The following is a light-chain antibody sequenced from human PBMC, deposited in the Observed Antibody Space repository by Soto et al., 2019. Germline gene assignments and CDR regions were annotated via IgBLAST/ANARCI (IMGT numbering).Light chain of an antibody. CDR3: CSHTISGAPV. J-gene: IGLJ2*01. CDR2: EDT. CDR1: NSDVANYDY. Sequence: QSVLTQPASVSGSPGQSITLSCTGANSDVANYDYVSWYRQYPGLAPQVIISEDTNRPSVISDRFSGSKSANTAYLTISGLQAEDEADYYCCSHTISGAPVFGGGTKVTVL. V-gene: IGLV2-14*01.